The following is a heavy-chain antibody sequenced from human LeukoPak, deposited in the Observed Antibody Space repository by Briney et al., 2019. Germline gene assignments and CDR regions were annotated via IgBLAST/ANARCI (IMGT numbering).Heavy chain of an antibody. CDR3: ARSITMVRGVPYNWFDP. CDR1: GSTFTSYW. D-gene: IGHD3-10*01. J-gene: IGHJ5*02. V-gene: IGHV5-51*01. Sequence: NLGESLQISCQGSGSTFTSYWIGWVRQLPGKGLEWMGIIYPGDSDTRYSPSFQGQVTISADKSISTAYLQWSSLKASDPAMYYCARSITMVRGVPYNWFDPWGQGTLVTVSS. CDR2: IYPGDSDT.